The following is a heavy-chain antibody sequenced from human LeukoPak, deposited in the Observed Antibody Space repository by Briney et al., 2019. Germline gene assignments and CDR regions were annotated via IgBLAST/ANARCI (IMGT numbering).Heavy chain of an antibody. J-gene: IGHJ4*02. Sequence: KPGGSLRLSCAASGFTFSSYSMNWVRQAPGKGLEWVSSISSSSSYIYYADSVKGRFTISRDNAKNSLYLQMNSLRAEDTAVYYCARELGGDYVWGSYRSLDYWGQGTLVTVSS. CDR2: ISSSSSYI. CDR3: ARELGGDYVWGSYRSLDY. CDR1: GFTFSSYS. D-gene: IGHD3-16*02. V-gene: IGHV3-21*01.